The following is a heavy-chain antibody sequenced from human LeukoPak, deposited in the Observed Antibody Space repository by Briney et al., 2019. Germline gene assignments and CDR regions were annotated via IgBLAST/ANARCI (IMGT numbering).Heavy chain of an antibody. J-gene: IGHJ6*02. V-gene: IGHV3-11*01. CDR2: ISSSGTTI. CDR1: GFTFNDYY. CDR3: ARAGLLRGEEHSYYGMDV. Sequence: GGSLRLSCAASGFTFNDYYMNWIRQAPGKGLELVSYISSSGTTIYYADSVKGRFTISRDNANNSLYLQMKSLRAEDTSVYYCARAGLLRGEEHSYYGMDVWGQGTPVTVSS. D-gene: IGHD3-10*01.